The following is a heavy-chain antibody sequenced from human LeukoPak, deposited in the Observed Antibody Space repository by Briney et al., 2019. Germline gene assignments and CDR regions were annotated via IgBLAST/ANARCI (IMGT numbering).Heavy chain of an antibody. CDR2: IYTSGST. Sequence: SETLSLTCTVSGGSISSYYWSWIRQPPGKGLEWIGYIYTSGSTNYNPSLKSRVTISVDTSKNQFSLKLSSVTAADTAVYYCATHNLPTTFYFDYWGQGTLVTVSS. CDR3: ATHNLPTTFYFDY. J-gene: IGHJ4*02. D-gene: IGHD2/OR15-2a*01. V-gene: IGHV4-4*09. CDR1: GGSISSYY.